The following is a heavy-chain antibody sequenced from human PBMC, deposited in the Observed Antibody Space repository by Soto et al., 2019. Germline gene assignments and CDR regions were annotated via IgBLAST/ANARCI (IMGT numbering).Heavy chain of an antibody. CDR3: ARLRYCSGGSCHGYNWFDP. CDR1: GYSFTSYW. CDR2: IYPGDSDT. V-gene: IGHV5-51*01. Sequence: PGESLKISCKGSGYSFTSYWIGWVRQMPGKGLEWMGIIYPGDSDTRYSPSFQGQVTISADKSISTAYLQWSSLKASDTAMYYCARLRYCSGGSCHGYNWFDPWGQGTLVTVS. D-gene: IGHD2-15*01. J-gene: IGHJ5*02.